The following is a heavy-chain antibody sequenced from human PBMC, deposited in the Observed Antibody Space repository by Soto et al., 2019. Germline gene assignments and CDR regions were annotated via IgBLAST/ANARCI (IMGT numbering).Heavy chain of an antibody. J-gene: IGHJ4*02. V-gene: IGHV2-5*02. Sequence: SGPTLVNPTQTLTLTCTFSGFSLSPSGLGVGWIRQPPGKALEWLGIIYWDDDKRYSPSLKSRLTITKDTSKNQLALTMTNMDPVDTATYYCAHLPWKQLWPRAPVVFWGQGTPVTVSS. CDR2: IYWDDDK. CDR3: AHLPWKQLWPRAPVVF. D-gene: IGHD5-18*01. CDR1: GFSLSPSGLG.